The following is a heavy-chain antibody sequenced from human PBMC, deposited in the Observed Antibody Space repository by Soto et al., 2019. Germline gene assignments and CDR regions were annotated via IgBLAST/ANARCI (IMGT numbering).Heavy chain of an antibody. V-gene: IGHV4-31*03. J-gene: IGHJ5*02. CDR1: GGSISSGGYY. CDR2: IYYSGST. CDR3: ARGCANRNSGSTIPRRNNWFDP. D-gene: IGHD3-10*01. Sequence: QVQLQESGPGLVKPSQTLSLTCTVSGGSISSGGYYWSWIRQHPGKGLEWIGYIYYSGSTYYNPSLKSRVTISVDTSKNQFSLKLSSVTAADTAVYYCARGCANRNSGSTIPRRNNWFDPWGQGTLVTVSS.